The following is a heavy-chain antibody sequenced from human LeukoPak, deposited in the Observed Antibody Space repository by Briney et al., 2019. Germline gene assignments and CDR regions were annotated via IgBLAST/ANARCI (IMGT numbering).Heavy chain of an antibody. D-gene: IGHD5-18*01. CDR2: IYYSGST. CDR1: GGSISSYY. J-gene: IGHJ6*03. Sequence: SETLSLTCTVSGGSISSYYWSWIRQPPGKGLEWIGYIYYSGSTNYNPSLKSRISISVDTSKNQFSLKLSSVTAAGTAVYYCARTTEGGYTYNYFYYYYMDVWGKGTTVTISS. CDR3: ARTTEGGYTYNYFYYYYMDV. V-gene: IGHV4-59*01.